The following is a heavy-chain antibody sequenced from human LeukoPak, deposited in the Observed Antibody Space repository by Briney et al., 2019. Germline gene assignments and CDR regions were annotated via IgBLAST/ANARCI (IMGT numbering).Heavy chain of an antibody. CDR1: GGSISSSSYS. J-gene: IGHJ4*02. Sequence: SETLSLTCTVSGGSISSSSYSWTWIRQPPGKGLEWIGEINHSGSTNYNPSLKSRVTISVDTSKNQFSLKLSSVTAADTAVYYCARDQQLVVDYWGQGTLVTVSS. CDR3: ARDQQLVVDY. CDR2: INHSGST. V-gene: IGHV4-39*07. D-gene: IGHD6-13*01.